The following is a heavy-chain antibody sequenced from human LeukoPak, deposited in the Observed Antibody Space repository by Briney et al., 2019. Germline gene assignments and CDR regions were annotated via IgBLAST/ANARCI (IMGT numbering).Heavy chain of an antibody. D-gene: IGHD3-10*01. CDR3: ARELGFNWFDP. V-gene: IGHV3-48*01. Sequence: PGGSLRLPCAASGFTFSSYSMNWVRQAPGKGLEWVSYISTSSSTIYYADSVRGRFTISRDNAKNSLYLQMNSLRAEDTAVYYCARELGFNWFDPWGQGTLVTVSS. J-gene: IGHJ5*02. CDR2: ISTSSSTI. CDR1: GFTFSSYS.